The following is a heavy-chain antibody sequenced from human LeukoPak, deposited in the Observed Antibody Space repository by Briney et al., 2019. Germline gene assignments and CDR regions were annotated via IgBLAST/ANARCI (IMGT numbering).Heavy chain of an antibody. J-gene: IGHJ6*03. V-gene: IGHV3-21*01. Sequence: GGSLRLSCAASGFTFSSYSMNWVRQAPGKGVEWVSSISSSSSYIYYADSVKGRFTISRDNAKNSLYLQMNSLRAEDTAVYYCARAGSKWLLLRGYYYYMDVWGKGTTVTVSS. CDR2: ISSSSSYI. CDR3: ARAGSKWLLLRGYYYYMDV. D-gene: IGHD3-22*01. CDR1: GFTFSSYS.